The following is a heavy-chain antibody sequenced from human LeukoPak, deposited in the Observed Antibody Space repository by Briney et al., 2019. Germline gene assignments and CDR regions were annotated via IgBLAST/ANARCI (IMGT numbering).Heavy chain of an antibody. D-gene: IGHD2-2*02. Sequence: SVKVSCKASGYTFTSYGISWVRQAPGQGLEWMGWISAYNGNTNYAQKLQGRVTMTTDTSTSTAYMELRSLRSDDTAVYYCARYCSSTSCYRVGAFDIWGQGTMVTVSS. J-gene: IGHJ3*02. CDR3: ARYCSSTSCYRVGAFDI. V-gene: IGHV1-18*01. CDR1: GYTFTSYG. CDR2: ISAYNGNT.